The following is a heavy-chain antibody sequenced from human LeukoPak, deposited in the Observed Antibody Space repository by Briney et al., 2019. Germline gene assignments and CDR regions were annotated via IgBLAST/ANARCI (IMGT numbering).Heavy chain of an antibody. CDR2: FDPEDGET. CDR1: GYTLTELS. Sequence: VASVTVSCMVSGYTLTELSMHWVRQAPGKGREGMGGFDPEDGETIYAQKFQGRVTMTEDTSTDTAYMELSSLRSEDTAVYYCARRGTYYYDSSGYSYFDYWGQGTLVTVSS. J-gene: IGHJ4*02. CDR3: ARRGTYYYDSSGYSYFDY. V-gene: IGHV1-24*01. D-gene: IGHD3-22*01.